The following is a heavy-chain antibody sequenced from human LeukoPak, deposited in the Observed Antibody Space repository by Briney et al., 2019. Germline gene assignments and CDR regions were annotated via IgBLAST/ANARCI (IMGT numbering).Heavy chain of an antibody. D-gene: IGHD3-9*01. V-gene: IGHV3-23*01. J-gene: IGHJ5*02. Sequence: GGSLRLSCAASGFTFSSYAMSWVRQAPGKRLEWVSAISGSGGSTYYADSVKGRFTISRDNSKNTLYLQMNSLRAEDTAVYYCAKDGRYFDWLFSNWFDPWGQGTLVTVSS. CDR2: ISGSGGST. CDR3: AKDGRYFDWLFSNWFDP. CDR1: GFTFSSYA.